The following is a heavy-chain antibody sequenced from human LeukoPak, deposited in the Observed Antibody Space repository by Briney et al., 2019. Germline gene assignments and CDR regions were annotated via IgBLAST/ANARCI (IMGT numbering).Heavy chain of an antibody. V-gene: IGHV1-18*01. CDR2: ISAYNGNT. J-gene: IGHJ4*02. D-gene: IGHD3-10*01. CDR1: GYTFTSYG. Sequence: ASVKVSCKASGYTFTSYGNSWVRQAPGQGLEWMGWISAYNGNTNYAQKLQGRVTMTTDTSTSTAYMELRSLRSDDTAVYYCARSCLWFGGFAVGYFDYWGQGTLVTVSS. CDR3: ARSCLWFGGFAVGYFDY.